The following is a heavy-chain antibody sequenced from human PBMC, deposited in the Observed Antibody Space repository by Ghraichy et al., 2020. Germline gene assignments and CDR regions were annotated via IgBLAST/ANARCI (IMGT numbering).Heavy chain of an antibody. Sequence: SQTLSLTCAISGDSVSSSSAAWNWIRQSPSRGLEWLGRTYYRSRWFNEYAASVKSRISISPDTSKNHFSLHLNSVTPEDTAVYFCARGGGTYYYFGPWGQGTLVTVSS. V-gene: IGHV6-1*01. J-gene: IGHJ5*02. D-gene: IGHD1-26*01. CDR1: GDSVSSSSAA. CDR2: TYYRSRWFN. CDR3: ARGGGTYYYFGP.